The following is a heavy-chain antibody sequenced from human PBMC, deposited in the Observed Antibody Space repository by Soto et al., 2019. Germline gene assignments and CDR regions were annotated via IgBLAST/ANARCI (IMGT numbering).Heavy chain of an antibody. J-gene: IGHJ6*03. CDR1: GYTFTSYA. CDR2: INAGNGNT. CDR3: ARERGVLGYCSSTSCYGATDHYYYMDV. Sequence: ASVKVSCKASGYTFTSYAMHWVRQAPGQRLEWMGWINAGNGNTKYSQKFQGRVTITRDTSASTAYMELSSLRSEDTAVYYCARERGVLGYCSSTSCYGATDHYYYMDVWGKGTTVTVSS. D-gene: IGHD2-2*01. V-gene: IGHV1-3*01.